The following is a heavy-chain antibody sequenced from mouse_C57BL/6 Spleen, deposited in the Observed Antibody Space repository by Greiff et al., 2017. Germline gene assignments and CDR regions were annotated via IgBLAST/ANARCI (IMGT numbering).Heavy chain of an antibody. J-gene: IGHJ2*01. CDR1: GFTFSSYG. D-gene: IGHD1-1*01. CDR2: ISSGGSYT. V-gene: IGHV5-6*02. Sequence: DVMLVESGGDLVKPGGSLKLSCAASGFTFSSYGMSWVRQTPDKRLEWVATISSGGSYTYYPDSVKGRFTISRDNAKNTLYLQMSSLKSEDTAMYYCARQQVITTVVAERYYFDYWGQGTTLTVSS. CDR3: ARQQVITTVVAERYYFDY.